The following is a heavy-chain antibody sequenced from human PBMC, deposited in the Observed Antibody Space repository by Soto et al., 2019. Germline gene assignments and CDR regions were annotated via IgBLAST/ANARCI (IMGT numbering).Heavy chain of an antibody. J-gene: IGHJ3*02. CDR1: GFTFSSYA. CDR2: ISYDGSNK. Sequence: QVQLVESGGGVVQPGRSLRLSCAASGFTFSSYAMHWVRQAPGKGLEWVAVISYDGSNKYYADSVKGRFTISRDNSKNTLYLQMNSLRAEDTAVYYCARGGNELELQADYAFDIWGQGTMVTVSS. V-gene: IGHV3-30-3*01. CDR3: ARGGNELELQADYAFDI. D-gene: IGHD1-7*01.